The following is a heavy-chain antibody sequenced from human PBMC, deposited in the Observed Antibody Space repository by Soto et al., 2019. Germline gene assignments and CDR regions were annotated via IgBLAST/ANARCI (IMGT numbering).Heavy chain of an antibody. J-gene: IGHJ1*01. CDR1: GFSLSSYT. Sequence: GGSLRLSCVASGFSLSSYTMHWVRQAPGRGLEWVSDISRSSSTIDYADSVKGRFTVSRDDSKNTLYLQMNSLKTEDTAVYYCNTGLLGQWGQGTLVTVSS. V-gene: IGHV3-48*01. D-gene: IGHD7-27*01. CDR3: NTGLLGQ. CDR2: ISRSSSTI.